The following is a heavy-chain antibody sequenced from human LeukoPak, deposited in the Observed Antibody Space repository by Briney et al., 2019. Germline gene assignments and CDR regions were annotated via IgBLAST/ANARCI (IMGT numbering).Heavy chain of an antibody. Sequence: SVKVSCKASGGTFSSYAISWVRQAPGQGLEWMGRIIPILGIANYAQKFQGRVTITADKSTSTAYMELSSLRSEDTAVYYCASGTGTTWEYWFDPWGQGTLVAVSS. J-gene: IGHJ5*02. CDR1: GGTFSSYA. CDR3: ASGTGTTWEYWFDP. V-gene: IGHV1-69*04. D-gene: IGHD1-1*01. CDR2: IIPILGIA.